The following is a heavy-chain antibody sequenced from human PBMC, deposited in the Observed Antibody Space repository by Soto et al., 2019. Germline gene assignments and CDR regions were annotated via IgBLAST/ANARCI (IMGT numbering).Heavy chain of an antibody. V-gene: IGHV3-23*01. Sequence: EVQLLESGGSLVHPGGSLRLSCAASGFSFSYFAMSWVRQAPGKGLEWVAAISGSGGNTYYADSVKGRFTISRDNSKNTLFLQMNSLRDEDTDLYYWEKDRGGSGWSTLDHWGQGTLVTVSS. CDR3: EKDRGGSGWSTLDH. CDR2: ISGSGGNT. D-gene: IGHD6-19*01. CDR1: GFSFSYFA. J-gene: IGHJ4*02.